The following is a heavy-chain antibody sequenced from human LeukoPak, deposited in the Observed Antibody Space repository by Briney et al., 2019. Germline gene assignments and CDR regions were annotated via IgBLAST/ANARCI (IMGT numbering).Heavy chain of an antibody. CDR1: GFSFSSFA. V-gene: IGHV3-23*01. J-gene: IGHJ3*01. CDR2: ISGTGGTT. CDR3: AKVEPRSSTGYYGGAFDF. Sequence: GGSLRLPCAASGFSFSSFALTWVRQVPGKGLEWVAIISGTGGTTYYADSVKGRLTISRDNSKNTLYLQMDSLRVEDTAVFYCAKVEPRSSTGYYGGAFDFWGQGTMVTVSS. D-gene: IGHD3-22*01.